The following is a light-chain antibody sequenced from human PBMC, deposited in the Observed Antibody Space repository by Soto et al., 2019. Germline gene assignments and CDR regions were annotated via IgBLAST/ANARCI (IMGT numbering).Light chain of an antibody. Sequence: EIVLTQSPGTLSLSPGERATLSCRASQSFSSSYLAWYQQKPGQAPRLLIYETSSRATGIPDRFSGSGSQTDFTLTISRLEPEDFAVYYCQQYGDSTGWTFGQGTKVEIK. CDR2: ETS. V-gene: IGKV3-20*01. CDR3: QQYGDSTGWT. J-gene: IGKJ1*01. CDR1: QSFSSSY.